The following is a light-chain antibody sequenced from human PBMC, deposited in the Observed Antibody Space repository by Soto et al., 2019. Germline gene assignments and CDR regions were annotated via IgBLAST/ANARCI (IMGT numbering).Light chain of an antibody. Sequence: DIQMTQSPSSLSASVGDRVTITCRASQGISNYLAWYQQKPGKVPKLLIYAASTLQSGVPSRFSGSGSGADFTLTISSLPPEHVATYYCRKYNSAPPTFGQGTKVEIK. J-gene: IGKJ1*01. CDR2: AAS. V-gene: IGKV1-27*01. CDR1: QGISNY. CDR3: RKYNSAPPT.